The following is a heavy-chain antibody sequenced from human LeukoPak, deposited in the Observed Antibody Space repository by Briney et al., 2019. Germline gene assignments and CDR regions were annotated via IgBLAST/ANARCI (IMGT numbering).Heavy chain of an antibody. Sequence: GGSLRLSCAASGFTFSSYAMSWVRQAPGKGLEWVSAISGSGGSTYYADSVKGRFIISRDNSKNTLYLQMNSLRAEDTAVYYCARASKLGYCSGGSCYNWFDPWGQGTLVTVSS. CDR3: ARASKLGYCSGGSCYNWFDP. J-gene: IGHJ5*02. CDR1: GFTFSSYA. D-gene: IGHD2-15*01. V-gene: IGHV3-23*01. CDR2: ISGSGGST.